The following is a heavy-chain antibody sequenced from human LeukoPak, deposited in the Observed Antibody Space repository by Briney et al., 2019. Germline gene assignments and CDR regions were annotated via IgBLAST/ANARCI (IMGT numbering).Heavy chain of an antibody. CDR3: ARLLAGCPGGRCRAHFDY. CDR1: GDSISGNY. Sequence: PSETLSLTCSVSGDSISGNYWSWMRQPPGKGLEWIAYVYYTGSTNYNPSLKSRVTVSVDTSKNQFSLILTSVTAADTAVYYCARLLAGCPGGRCRAHFDYWGQGTLVTVSS. V-gene: IGHV4-59*01. D-gene: IGHD2-15*01. CDR2: VYYTGST. J-gene: IGHJ4*02.